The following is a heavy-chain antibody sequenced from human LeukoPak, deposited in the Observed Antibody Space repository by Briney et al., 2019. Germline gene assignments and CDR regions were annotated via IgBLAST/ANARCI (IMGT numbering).Heavy chain of an antibody. CDR1: GFTFSSYW. V-gene: IGHV3-74*01. CDR3: ARDPSGSYYRSEYYFDY. J-gene: IGHJ4*02. CDR2: INSDGSST. Sequence: GGSLRLSCAASGFTFSSYWMHWVRQAQGKGLVWVSRINSDGSSTSYADSVKGRFTISRDNAKNTLYLQMNSLRAEDTAVYYCARDPSGSYYRSEYYFDYWGQGTLVTVSS. D-gene: IGHD1-26*01.